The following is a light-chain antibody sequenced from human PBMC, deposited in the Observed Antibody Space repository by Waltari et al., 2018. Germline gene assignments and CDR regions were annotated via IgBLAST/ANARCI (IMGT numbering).Light chain of an antibody. Sequence: EILLTQSPGTLSLSPGERATLSCRTSQTVDNTYLAWYQQILGQAPRLLISGISIRATGIPDRFRGSGSGTDFTLTISRLEPEDFAVYFCQQYTHSPWTFGQGTRVEVK. J-gene: IGKJ1*01. V-gene: IGKV3-20*01. CDR1: QTVDNTY. CDR3: QQYTHSPWT. CDR2: GIS.